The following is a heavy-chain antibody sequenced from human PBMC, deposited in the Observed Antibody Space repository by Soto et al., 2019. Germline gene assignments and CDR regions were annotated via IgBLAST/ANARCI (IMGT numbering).Heavy chain of an antibody. CDR2: IKVDGSEK. V-gene: IGHV3-7*01. CDR3: VRPCLNAPDY. D-gene: IGHD1-1*01. CDR1: GFTFNRHW. Sequence: EVQLVESGGGLVQPGGSLRLSCAVSGFTFNRHWMSWVRQTPGKGLEWVASIKVDGSEKSYVDSVKGRFTISRVNAKNSLFRQMNSLRCEYTAVHYCVRPCLNAPDYWSQGTLVTGS. J-gene: IGHJ4*02.